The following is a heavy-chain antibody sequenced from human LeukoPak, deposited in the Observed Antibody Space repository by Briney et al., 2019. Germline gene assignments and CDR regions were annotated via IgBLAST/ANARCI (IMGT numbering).Heavy chain of an antibody. CDR1: GVSISSGHYY. CDR2: VLYSGST. D-gene: IGHD3-16*01. V-gene: IGHV4-39*07. Sequence: PSETLSLTYTVSGVSISSGHYYWAWIRQPPGRGLECIAGVLYSGSTYYDPSFNGRVTLSVDTSKNQFSLRLSSVTAADTAIYYCARHTIDTTLGGVPDYFDAWGQGTPVTVSS. CDR3: ARHTIDTTLGGVPDYFDA. J-gene: IGHJ5*02.